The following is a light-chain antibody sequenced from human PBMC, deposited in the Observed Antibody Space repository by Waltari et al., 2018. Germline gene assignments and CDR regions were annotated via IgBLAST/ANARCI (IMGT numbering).Light chain of an antibody. V-gene: IGKV3-20*01. Sequence: EIVLTQSPGTLSLSPGERATLSCRASQSVNNNYLAWYQAKPGQAPRLLIYSISPRATGVPDRFSGGGSGTDFTLTISRLEPEDFAVYYCQHYGGSPKYTFGQGTKLEIK. J-gene: IGKJ2*01. CDR1: QSVNNNY. CDR3: QHYGGSPKYT. CDR2: SIS.